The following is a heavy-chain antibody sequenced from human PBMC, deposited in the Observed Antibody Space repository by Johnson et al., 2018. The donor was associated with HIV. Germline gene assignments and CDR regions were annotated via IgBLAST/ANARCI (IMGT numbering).Heavy chain of an antibody. CDR2: ISYDGSNK. CDR3: AISIPRPGWGDAFDI. D-gene: IGHD3-16*01. CDR1: GFTFDDYG. V-gene: IGHV3-30*03. Sequence: QVQLVESGGGLVQPGGSLRLSCAASGFTFDDYGMSWVRQAPGKGLEWVAVISYDGSNKYYADSVKGRFTISRDNAKNSLYLQMNALRAEDTAVYYCAISIPRPGWGDAFDIWGQGTMVTVSS. J-gene: IGHJ3*02.